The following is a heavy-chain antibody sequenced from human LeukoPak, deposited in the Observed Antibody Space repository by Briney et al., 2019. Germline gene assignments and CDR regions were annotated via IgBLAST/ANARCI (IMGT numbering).Heavy chain of an antibody. CDR2: ISSNGGST. CDR3: VKGSAVAGFEY. D-gene: IGHD6-19*01. J-gene: IGHJ4*02. Sequence: GWSLRLSCSASGFSFSSYGMHWVRQAPGKGLEYVSAISSNGGSTYYADSVKGRVTISRDNSKNTLYLQMSSLRAEDTAVYYCVKGSAVAGFEYWGQGTLVTVSS. V-gene: IGHV3-64D*06. CDR1: GFSFSSYG.